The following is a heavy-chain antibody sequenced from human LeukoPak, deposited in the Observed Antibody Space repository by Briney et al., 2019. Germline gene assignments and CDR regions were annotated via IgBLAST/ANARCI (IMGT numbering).Heavy chain of an antibody. D-gene: IGHD3-10*01. V-gene: IGHV1-18*04. CDR1: GYTFTGYG. Sequence: ASVKVSCKTSGYTFTGYGITWVRQAPGQGLEWLGWISGNNGDTSYAHNVDGRVTMTTDTSTSTGYMELRSLRSDDTAVYYCARTSITMVSSTWGQGTLVIVSS. CDR2: ISGNNGDT. J-gene: IGHJ4*02. CDR3: ARTSITMVSST.